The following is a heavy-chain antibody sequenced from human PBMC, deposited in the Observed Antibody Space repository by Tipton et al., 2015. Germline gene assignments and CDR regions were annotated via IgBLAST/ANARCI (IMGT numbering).Heavy chain of an antibody. CDR1: GGSISSPSYY. CDR3: ARVEDYSGSGTYYFDY. Sequence: TLSLTCTVSGGSISSPSYYWGWIRQPPGKGLEWIGSIYYSGSTYYNPSLKSRVTISVDTSKNQFSLKLSSVTAADTAVYYCARVEDYSGSGTYYFDYWGQGTLVTVSS. D-gene: IGHD3-10*01. J-gene: IGHJ4*02. CDR2: IYYSGST. V-gene: IGHV4-39*07.